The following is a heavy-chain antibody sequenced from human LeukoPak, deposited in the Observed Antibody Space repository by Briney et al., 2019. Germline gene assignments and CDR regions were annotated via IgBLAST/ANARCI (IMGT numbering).Heavy chain of an antibody. V-gene: IGHV3-23*01. CDR3: AATPVSLVGGYCSYYGMEV. CDR1: GFTFSSYA. J-gene: IGHJ6*02. Sequence: GGSLRLSCAASGFTFSSYAMSWVRQAPGKGLEWVASISCSGGSTYDADSVTGRFTISRDNSKTTLYLQMNSLRDEDTAVYYCAATPVSLVGGYCSYYGMEVWGQGTTVTVSS. CDR2: ISCSGGST. D-gene: IGHD2-15*01.